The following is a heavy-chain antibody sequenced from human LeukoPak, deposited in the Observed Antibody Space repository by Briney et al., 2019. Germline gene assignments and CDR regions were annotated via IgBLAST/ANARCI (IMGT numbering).Heavy chain of an antibody. D-gene: IGHD1-1*01. V-gene: IGHV4-31*11. Sequence: SETLSLTCAVSGGSISSGGYYWSWIRQHPGKGLEWIGYIYYSGSTYYNPSLKSRVTISVDTSKNQFSLKLSSVTAADTAVYYCARGTGTTWFDPWGQGTLVTVSS. CDR1: GGSISSGGYY. J-gene: IGHJ5*02. CDR2: IYYSGST. CDR3: ARGTGTTWFDP.